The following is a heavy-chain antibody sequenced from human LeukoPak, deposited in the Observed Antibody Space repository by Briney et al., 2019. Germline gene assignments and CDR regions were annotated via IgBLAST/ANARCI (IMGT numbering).Heavy chain of an antibody. Sequence: SSETLSLTCSLSDGSISSTNSYWAWIRQPPGKGLEWIGSIFYSGITYYNPSLKSRVAISVDTSKNQFSLKVTSVTAADTAVYYCARESLVRGATNWFDPWGLGTLVTVSS. J-gene: IGHJ5*02. D-gene: IGHD3-10*01. V-gene: IGHV4-39*07. CDR2: IFYSGIT. CDR1: DGSISSTNSY. CDR3: ARESLVRGATNWFDP.